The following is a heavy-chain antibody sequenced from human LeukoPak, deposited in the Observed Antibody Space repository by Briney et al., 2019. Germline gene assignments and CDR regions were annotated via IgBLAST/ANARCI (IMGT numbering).Heavy chain of an antibody. J-gene: IGHJ4*02. CDR3: ARALGVRGVRHDY. CDR2: INPNSGGT. CDR1: GYTFTGYY. D-gene: IGHD3-10*01. Sequence: GASVKVSCKASGYTFTGYYMHWVRQAPGQGLEWMGWINPNSGGTNYAQKFQGRVTMTRDTSISTAYMELSRPRSDDTAVYYCARALGVRGVRHDYWGQGTLVTVSS. V-gene: IGHV1-2*02.